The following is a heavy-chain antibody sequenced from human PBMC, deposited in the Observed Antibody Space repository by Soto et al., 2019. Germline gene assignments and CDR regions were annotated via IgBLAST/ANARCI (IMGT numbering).Heavy chain of an antibody. CDR3: AMGGSGDIVVVAAIDY. CDR1: GGSISSGDYY. V-gene: IGHV4-31*03. J-gene: IGHJ4*02. D-gene: IGHD2-15*01. CDR2: IFYSGST. Sequence: QVQLQESGPGLVKPSQTLSLTCSVSGGSISSGDYYWSWVRQHPGKGLEWIGYIFYSGSTYYNPSLKGRVTISVATSKNQFSLKLSSVTAADTAVYYCAMGGSGDIVVVAAIDYWGQGTLVTVSS.